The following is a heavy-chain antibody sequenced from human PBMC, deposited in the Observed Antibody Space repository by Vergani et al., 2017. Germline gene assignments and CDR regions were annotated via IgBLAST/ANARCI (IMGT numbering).Heavy chain of an antibody. CDR1: GDSVISTDFH. D-gene: IGHD2-15*01. CDR3: ASKRGACRAAYCHSYDF. J-gene: IGHJ4*02. Sequence: QVQLQESGPGLVKPSETLSLTCTVSGDSVISTDFHWGWIRQPPGKRLEWIGSMDYSGSTSYNPSLESRISISFETPKNQFSLRLTSVTAADTAVYYCASKRGACRAAYCHSYDFWGPGTLVGVSS. V-gene: IGHV4-39*01. CDR2: MDYSGST.